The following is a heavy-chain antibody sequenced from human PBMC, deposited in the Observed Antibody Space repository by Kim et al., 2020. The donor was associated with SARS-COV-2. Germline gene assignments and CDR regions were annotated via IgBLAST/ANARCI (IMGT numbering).Heavy chain of an antibody. CDR1: GGSISSYY. D-gene: IGHD4-4*01. Sequence: SETLSLTCTVSGGSISSYYWSWIRQPPGKGLEWIGYIYYSGSTNYNPSLKSRVTISVDTSKNQFSLKLSSVTAADTAVYYCARGGDYSNYEGNWFDPWGQGTLVTVSS. J-gene: IGHJ5*02. CDR2: IYYSGST. V-gene: IGHV4-59*13. CDR3: ARGGDYSNYEGNWFDP.